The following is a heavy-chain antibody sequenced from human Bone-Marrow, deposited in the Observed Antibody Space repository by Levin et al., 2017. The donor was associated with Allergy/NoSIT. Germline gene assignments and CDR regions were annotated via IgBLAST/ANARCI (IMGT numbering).Heavy chain of an antibody. D-gene: IGHD3-22*01. CDR1: GGTFSSYA. Sequence: KISCKASGGTFSSYAISWVRQAPGQGLEWMGRIIPILGIANYAQKFQGRVTITADKSTSTAYMELSSLRSEDTAVYYCARGGRIVVVIRRLGHDAFDIWGQGTMVTVSS. CDR2: IIPILGIA. CDR3: ARGGRIVVVIRRLGHDAFDI. J-gene: IGHJ3*02. V-gene: IGHV1-69*04.